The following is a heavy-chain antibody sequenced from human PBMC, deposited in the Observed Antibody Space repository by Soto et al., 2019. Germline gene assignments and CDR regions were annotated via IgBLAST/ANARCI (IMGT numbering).Heavy chain of an antibody. CDR1: GDSISTVDYF. V-gene: IGHV4-30-4*01. CDR3: ARGRYCLTGRCFPNWFDS. CDR2: IYKSTTT. D-gene: IGHD2-15*01. J-gene: IGHJ5*01. Sequence: SETLSLACSVSGDSISTVDYFWAWIRQPPGQALEYIGYIYKSTTTYYNPSFESRVAISLDTSKSQFSLNVTSVTAADTAVYFCARGRYCLTGRCFPNWFDSWGQGTLVTVSS.